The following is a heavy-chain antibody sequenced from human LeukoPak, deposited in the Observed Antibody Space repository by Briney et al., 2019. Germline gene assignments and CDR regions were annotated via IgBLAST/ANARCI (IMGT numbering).Heavy chain of an antibody. CDR3: ARGAISTAAAGPPAN. V-gene: IGHV1-18*01. J-gene: IGHJ4*02. D-gene: IGHD6-13*01. Sequence: GASVKVSCKASGYTFTSYGISWVRQAPGQGLEWMGWISAYNGNTNYAQKLQDRVTMTTDTSTSTAYMELRSLRSDDTAVYYCARGAISTAAAGPPANWGQGTLVTVSS. CDR2: ISAYNGNT. CDR1: GYTFTSYG.